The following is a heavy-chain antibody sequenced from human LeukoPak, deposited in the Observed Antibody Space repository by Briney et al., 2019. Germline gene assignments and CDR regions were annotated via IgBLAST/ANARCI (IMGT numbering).Heavy chain of an antibody. CDR3: TRGGVDY. D-gene: IGHD3-10*01. CDR1: GFTFSNYW. J-gene: IGHJ4*02. Sequence: GGSLRLSCAASGFTFSNYWMHWVRQAPGKGLVWVSRINSDGSTTTYADSVKGRFTISRDNAKNTLYLQMNSLRAEDTAVYFCTRGGVDYWGQGTLDTVSS. CDR2: INSDGSTT. V-gene: IGHV3-74*01.